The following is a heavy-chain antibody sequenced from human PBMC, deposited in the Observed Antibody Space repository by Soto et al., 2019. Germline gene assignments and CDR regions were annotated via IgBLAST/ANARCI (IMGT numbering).Heavy chain of an antibody. CDR2: IIPIFGTA. V-gene: IGHV1-69*13. CDR1: GGTFSSYA. D-gene: IGHD2-21*02. J-gene: IGHJ4*02. CDR3: ARGVGYCGGDCYSDDFDY. Sequence: SVKVSCKASGGTFSSYAISWVRQAPGQGLEWMGGIIPIFGTANYAQKFQGRVTITADESTSTAYMELSSLRSEDTAVYYYARGVGYCGGDCYSDDFDYWGQGTLVTV.